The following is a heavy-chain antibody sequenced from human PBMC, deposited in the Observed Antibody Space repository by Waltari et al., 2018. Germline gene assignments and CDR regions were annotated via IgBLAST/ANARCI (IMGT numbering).Heavy chain of an antibody. Sequence: EVRLLESGGGVVQPGGSLRLTGATSGVHFSSDAMSLVRQDPGKGLAWVSAISGSGGSTDSADSVKGRFTSSRDNSKNTLYLQMNSLRAEDTAVYYCAKTDMIVVVITFFDYWGQVTLVTVSS. CDR3: AKTDMIVVVITFFDY. CDR1: GVHFSSDA. D-gene: IGHD3-22*01. V-gene: IGHV3-23*01. J-gene: IGHJ4*02. CDR2: ISGSGGST.